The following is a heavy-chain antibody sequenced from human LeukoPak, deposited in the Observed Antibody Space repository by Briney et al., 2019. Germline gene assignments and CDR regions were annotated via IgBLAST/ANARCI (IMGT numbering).Heavy chain of an antibody. CDR1: GGSFSCYY. CDR2: INHSGST. D-gene: IGHD2-2*02. CDR3: ARGREYELLYGGSFET. V-gene: IGHV4-34*01. J-gene: IGHJ5*02. Sequence: SETLSLTCAVYGGSFSCYYWSWIRQPPGKGLEWIGEINHSGSTNYNPSLKSRVTISVDTSKNQFSLKLSSVAAADTAVYYCARGREYELLYGGSFETWGQGKLVTVSS.